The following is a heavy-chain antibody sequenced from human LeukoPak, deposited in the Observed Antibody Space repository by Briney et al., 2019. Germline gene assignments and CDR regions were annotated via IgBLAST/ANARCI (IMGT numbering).Heavy chain of an antibody. CDR2: ISSSGSTI. V-gene: IGHV3-48*03. CDR1: GFTFSSYE. Sequence: GGSLRLSCAASGFTFSSYEMNWVRQAPGKGLEWVSYISSSGSTIYYTDSVKGRFTISRDNAKNSLYLQMNSLRAEDTAVYYCARTDRGDYVWGSYRRQNYFDYWGQGTLVTVSS. CDR3: ARTDRGDYVWGSYRRQNYFDY. J-gene: IGHJ4*02. D-gene: IGHD3-16*02.